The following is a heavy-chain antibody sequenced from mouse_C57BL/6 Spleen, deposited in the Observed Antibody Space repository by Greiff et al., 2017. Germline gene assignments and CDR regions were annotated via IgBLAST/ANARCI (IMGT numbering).Heavy chain of an antibody. V-gene: IGHV6-3*01. Sequence: EVKVEESGGGLVQPGGSMKLSCVASGFTFSNYWMNWVRQSPEKGLEWVAQISLKSDNYATHYAESVKGRFTISRDESKSSVYLQMNNLRAEDTGIYYCAGGGVTFYFDYWGQGTTLTVSS. CDR2: ISLKSDNYAT. CDR1: GFTFSNYW. CDR3: AGGGVTFYFDY. D-gene: IGHD2-1*01. J-gene: IGHJ2*01.